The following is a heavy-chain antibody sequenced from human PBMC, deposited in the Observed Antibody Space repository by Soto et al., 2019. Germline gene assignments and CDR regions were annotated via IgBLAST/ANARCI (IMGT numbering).Heavy chain of an antibody. Sequence: HVQLVESGGGLVKPGGCLRLSCAASGFTFSDYYLSWIRQAPGKGLEWVSYISSSGSDTNYADSVKGRFTVSRDNAKNSLYLQMNSLRAEDTAVYYCARSLRGYSGYSGYWGQGTLVTVSS. D-gene: IGHD5-12*01. CDR3: ARSLRGYSGYSGY. V-gene: IGHV3-11*05. J-gene: IGHJ4*02. CDR2: ISSSGSDT. CDR1: GFTFSDYY.